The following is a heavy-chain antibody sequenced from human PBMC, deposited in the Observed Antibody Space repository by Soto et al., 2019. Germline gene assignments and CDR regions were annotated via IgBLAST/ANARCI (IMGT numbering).Heavy chain of an antibody. CDR3: AKVKGGSDSRGDPLDL. V-gene: IGHV3-74*03. CDR2: INSDGITT. Sequence: EVQLVESGGGPVQAGGSLRLSCAASGLTLSNYWMQWVRQGPGKGLVWVAHINSDGITTKYAESVKGRFTISRDDAKNMLYLQMNSLRHDDTAVYYCAKVKGGSDSRGDPLDLWGQGILVTVSS. CDR1: GLTLSNYW. D-gene: IGHD2-21*01. J-gene: IGHJ5*02.